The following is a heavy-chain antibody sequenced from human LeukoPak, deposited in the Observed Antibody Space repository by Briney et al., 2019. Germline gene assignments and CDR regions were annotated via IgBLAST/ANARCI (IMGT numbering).Heavy chain of an antibody. CDR3: ARGQLYYDSSGFDY. V-gene: IGHV3-21*01. Sequence: GGYLRLSCAASGFTFSSYSMNWVRQAPGKGLEWVSSISSSTNYIYYADSMKGRFTISRDNAKNSLYLQMNSLRAEDTAVYYCARGQLYYDSSGFDYWGQGTLVTVSS. J-gene: IGHJ4*02. D-gene: IGHD3-22*01. CDR2: ISSSTNYI. CDR1: GFTFSSYS.